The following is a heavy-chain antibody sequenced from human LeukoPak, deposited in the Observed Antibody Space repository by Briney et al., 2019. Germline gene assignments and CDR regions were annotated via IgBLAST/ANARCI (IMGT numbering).Heavy chain of an antibody. J-gene: IGHJ5*02. V-gene: IGHV4-34*01. CDR3: ARAAAAGGYNWFDP. D-gene: IGHD6-13*01. Sequence: SETLTLTCAVYGGSFSGYYWSWIRQPPGKGLEWIGEINHSGSTNYNPSLKSRVTISVDTSKNQFSLKLSSVTAADTAVYYCARAAAAGGYNWFDPWGQGTLVTVSS. CDR1: GGSFSGYY. CDR2: INHSGST.